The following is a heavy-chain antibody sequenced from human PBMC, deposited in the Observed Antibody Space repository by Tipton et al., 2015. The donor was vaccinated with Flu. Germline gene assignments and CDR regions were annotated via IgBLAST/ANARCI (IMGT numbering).Heavy chain of an antibody. CDR2: IFHTGNT. J-gene: IGHJ5*02. CDR1: GGSINSYY. D-gene: IGHD4-11*01. Sequence: TLSLTCTVSGGSINSYYWSWIRQPPGKGLEWIGNIFHTGNTYHNPSLKSRVTISINTSKNQFSLKVFSVTAADTAVYYCARRDYSNYVSDPKNWFDPWGQGILVTVSS. CDR3: ARRDYSNYVSDPKNWFDP. V-gene: IGHV4-59*08.